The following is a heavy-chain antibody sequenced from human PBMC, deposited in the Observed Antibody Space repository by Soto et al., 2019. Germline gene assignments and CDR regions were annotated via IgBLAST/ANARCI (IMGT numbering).Heavy chain of an antibody. D-gene: IGHD6-19*01. Sequence: SVKVSCKASGGTFSSYAISWVRQAPGQGLEWMGGIIPIFGTANYAQKFQGRVTITADESTSTAYMELSSLRSEDTAVYYCARDRLYGSGPPYYFDYWGQGTLVTVSS. V-gene: IGHV1-69*13. CDR3: ARDRLYGSGPPYYFDY. CDR1: GGTFSSYA. J-gene: IGHJ4*02. CDR2: IIPIFGTA.